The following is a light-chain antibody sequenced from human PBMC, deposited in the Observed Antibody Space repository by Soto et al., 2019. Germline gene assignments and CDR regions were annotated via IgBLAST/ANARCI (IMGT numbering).Light chain of an antibody. CDR3: NSYSTSSTPLV. CDR2: DVN. CDR1: SSDVGGYDY. J-gene: IGLJ2*01. V-gene: IGLV2-14*03. Sequence: QSVLTQPASVSGSPGQSITISCTGTSSDVGGYDYVSWYQQHPGKAPGLMIYDVNNRPSGVSNRFSGSKSGNTASLTISGLQAEDEADYYCNSYSTSSTPLVFGGGTKLTVL.